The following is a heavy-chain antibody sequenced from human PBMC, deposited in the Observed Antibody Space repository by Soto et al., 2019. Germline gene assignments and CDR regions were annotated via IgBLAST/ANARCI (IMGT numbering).Heavy chain of an antibody. Sequence: PGGSLRLSCAGSGFRFSSDSMGWVRQAPGKGLEWVASTSSSGSFTNYADSVKGRFTISRDNAKNSLYLQMSGLKDEDTAVYYCARDPPTGTTLDWADSWGQGTLVTVSS. J-gene: IGHJ4*02. D-gene: IGHD1-7*01. CDR1: GFRFSSDS. CDR2: TSSSGSFT. V-gene: IGHV3-21*01. CDR3: ARDPPTGTTLDWADS.